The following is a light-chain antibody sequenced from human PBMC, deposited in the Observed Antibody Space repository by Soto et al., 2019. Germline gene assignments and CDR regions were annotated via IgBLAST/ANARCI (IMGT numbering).Light chain of an antibody. Sequence: VMTQSPATLSVSPGERATLSCTASQSINSNLAWYQQIPGQAPRLLIYGASTRATGIPARFSGSGSGTEFTLTISSLQSEDFAVYYCQQYKNGWTFGQGTKVDIK. J-gene: IGKJ1*01. CDR1: QSINSN. CDR2: GAS. CDR3: QQYKNGWT. V-gene: IGKV3-15*01.